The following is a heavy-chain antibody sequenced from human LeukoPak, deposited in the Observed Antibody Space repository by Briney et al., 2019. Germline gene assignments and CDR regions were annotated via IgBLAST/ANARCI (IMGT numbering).Heavy chain of an antibody. Sequence: PGGSLRLSCAASGFTFSSYWMHWLRQAPAKGLVWVSRINSDGSSTSYADSVKGRFTISRDNAKNTLYLQMNSLRAEDTAVYYCATGQGHGMDVWGQGTTVTVSS. J-gene: IGHJ6*02. CDR2: INSDGSST. D-gene: IGHD1-14*01. CDR1: GFTFSSYW. CDR3: ATGQGHGMDV. V-gene: IGHV3-74*01.